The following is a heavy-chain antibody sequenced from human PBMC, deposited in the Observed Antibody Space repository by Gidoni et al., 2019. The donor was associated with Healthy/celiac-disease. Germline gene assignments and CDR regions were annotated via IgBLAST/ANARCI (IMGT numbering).Heavy chain of an antibody. V-gene: IGHV3-30-3*01. Sequence: QVQLVESGGGVVPPGRSLRLSSPASGFTFSSYAMHWVRQAPGKGLEWVAVISYDGSNKYYADSVKGRFTIARDNSKNTLYLQMNSLRAEDTAVYYCARERSMVGDTLLYWGQGTLVTVSS. CDR1: GFTFSSYA. CDR3: ARERSMVGDTLLY. CDR2: ISYDGSNK. J-gene: IGHJ4*02. D-gene: IGHD3-16*01.